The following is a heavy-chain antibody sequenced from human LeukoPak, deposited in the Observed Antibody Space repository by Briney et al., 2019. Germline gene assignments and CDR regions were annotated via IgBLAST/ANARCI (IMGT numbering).Heavy chain of an antibody. V-gene: IGHV1-69*02. D-gene: IGHD3-22*01. J-gene: IGHJ4*02. Sequence: SVKVSCKASGGTFSSYTISWVRQAPGQGLEWMGRIILILGIANYAQKFQGRVTITADKSTSTAYMELSSLRSEDTAVYYCATRVDSSGYYLDYWGQGTLVTVSS. CDR1: GGTFSSYT. CDR2: IILILGIA. CDR3: ATRVDSSGYYLDY.